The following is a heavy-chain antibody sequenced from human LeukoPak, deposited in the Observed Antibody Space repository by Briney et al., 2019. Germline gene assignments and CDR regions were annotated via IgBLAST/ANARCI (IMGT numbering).Heavy chain of an antibody. CDR2: INPNSGGT. Sequence: GASVKVSCKASGYTFTGYYMHWVRQAPGQGLEWMGWINPNSGGTNYAQKFQGRVTMTRDTSISTAYMELSRLRSDDTAVYYCARDPRATYYYDSSGYYYFDYWGQGTLVTVSS. CDR1: GYTFTGYY. V-gene: IGHV1-2*02. J-gene: IGHJ4*02. CDR3: ARDPRATYYYDSSGYYYFDY. D-gene: IGHD3-22*01.